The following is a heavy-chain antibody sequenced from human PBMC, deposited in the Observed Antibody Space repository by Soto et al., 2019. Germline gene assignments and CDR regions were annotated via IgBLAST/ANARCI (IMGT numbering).Heavy chain of an antibody. CDR1: GFDFSNYY. CDR2: IKQDGSET. V-gene: IGHV3-7*03. CDR3: ARDSDYGSGYYGLDV. D-gene: IGHD3-10*01. J-gene: IGHJ6*02. Sequence: PGGSLRLSCAASGFDFSNYYVNWVRQAPGKELEWVANIKQDGSETYYMASERGRFTISRDNAKKSVYLQINSLRAEDTAVYFCARDSDYGSGYYGLDVWGQGTTVTVSS.